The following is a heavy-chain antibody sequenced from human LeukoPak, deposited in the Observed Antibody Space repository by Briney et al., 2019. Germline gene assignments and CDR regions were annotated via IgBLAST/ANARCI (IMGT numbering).Heavy chain of an antibody. CDR3: ARGGYYYDSSGVFDY. CDR2: INSDGSST. J-gene: IGHJ4*02. CDR1: GFSFSSYA. V-gene: IGHV3-74*01. D-gene: IGHD3-22*01. Sequence: PGGSLRLSCAASGFSFSSYAMSWVRQAPGKGLVWVSRINSDGSSTSYADSVKGRFTTSRDNAKNTLYLQMNSLRAEDTAVYYCARGGYYYDSSGVFDYWGQGTLVTVSS.